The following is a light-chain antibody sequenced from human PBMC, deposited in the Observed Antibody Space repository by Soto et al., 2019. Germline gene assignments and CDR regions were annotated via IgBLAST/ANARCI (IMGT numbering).Light chain of an antibody. CDR1: QSVSRNY. CDR3: QQYGSSPYT. V-gene: IGKV3-20*01. Sequence: EIVLTQSPATLSLSPGERATLSCRASQSVSRNYLAWYQQKPGQAPRLLIYGASSRATGIPVRFSGSGSGTDFTLTISRLEPEDFAVYYCQQYGSSPYTFGQGTKLAIQ. J-gene: IGKJ2*01. CDR2: GAS.